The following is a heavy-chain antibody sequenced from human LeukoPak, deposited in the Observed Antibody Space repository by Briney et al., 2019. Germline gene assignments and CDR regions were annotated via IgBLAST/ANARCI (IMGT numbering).Heavy chain of an antibody. CDR1: GFTFSSYS. CDR2: TRNEANSYTT. D-gene: IGHD1-7*01. CDR3: ARGTSWDY. Sequence: GGSLRLSCAASGFTFSSYSMNWVRQAPGKGLEWVGRTRNEANSYTTEYAASVKGRFTISRDDSKNSLYLQMNSLKTEDTAVYYCARGTSWDYWGQGTLVTVSS. V-gene: IGHV3-72*01. J-gene: IGHJ4*02.